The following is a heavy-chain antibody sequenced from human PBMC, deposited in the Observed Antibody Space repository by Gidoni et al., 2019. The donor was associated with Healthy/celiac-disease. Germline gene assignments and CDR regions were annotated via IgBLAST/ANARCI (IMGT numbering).Heavy chain of an antibody. CDR1: GGTISSGGYS. CDR2: IYHSGST. V-gene: IGHV4-30-2*01. D-gene: IGHD3-10*02. Sequence: QPQLQESGSGLVKPSQTLSITCAVSGGTISSGGYSWSWIRQPPGKGLEWIGYIYHSGSTYYNPSLKSRVTISVDRSKNQFSLKLSSVTAADTAVYYCARTKTFYGRYYFDYWGQGTLVTVSS. J-gene: IGHJ4*02. CDR3: ARTKTFYGRYYFDY.